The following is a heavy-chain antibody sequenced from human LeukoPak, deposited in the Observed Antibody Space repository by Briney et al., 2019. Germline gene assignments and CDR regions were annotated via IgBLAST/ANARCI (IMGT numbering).Heavy chain of an antibody. CDR2: INASNGKR. Sequence: ASVKVSCKASGDRFTSYGMHWVRQARGQRLEWMGWINASNGKRKDSQNFQGRVTITRDTSASTAYMELSSLRSEDTAVYYCAMQTGDTLDYWGQGTLVTVSS. CDR3: AMQTGDTLDY. D-gene: IGHD7-27*01. CDR1: GDRFTSYG. V-gene: IGHV1-3*01. J-gene: IGHJ4*02.